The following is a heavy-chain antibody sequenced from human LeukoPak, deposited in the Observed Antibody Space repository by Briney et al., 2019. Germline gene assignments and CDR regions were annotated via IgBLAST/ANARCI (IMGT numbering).Heavy chain of an antibody. D-gene: IGHD2/OR15-2a*01. J-gene: IGHJ4*02. Sequence: SETLSLTCTVSGGSISVNSYYWGWIRQPPGKGLEWIGSIYYSGSTYYYNPSLKSRITISVDTSKNQFSLKLTSVTAADTAVYYCARHVYARLIYCFDYWGQGTLVTVSS. CDR1: GGSISVNSYY. CDR2: IYYSGSTY. V-gene: IGHV4-39*01. CDR3: ARHVYARLIYCFDY.